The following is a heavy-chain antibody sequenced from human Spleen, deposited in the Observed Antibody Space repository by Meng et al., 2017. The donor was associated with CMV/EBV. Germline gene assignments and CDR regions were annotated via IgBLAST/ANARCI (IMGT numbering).Heavy chain of an antibody. CDR2: IRSKANSYAT. J-gene: IGHJ4*02. Sequence: GESLKISCTASGFTFSGSAMHWVRQASGKGLEWVGRIRSKANSYATAYAASVKGRFTISRDDSKNTAYLQMNSLKTEDTAVYYCAREQGYCSSTSCSGFDWGQGTLVTVSS. D-gene: IGHD2-2*01. CDR1: GFTFSGSA. CDR3: AREQGYCSSTSCSGFD. V-gene: IGHV3-73*01.